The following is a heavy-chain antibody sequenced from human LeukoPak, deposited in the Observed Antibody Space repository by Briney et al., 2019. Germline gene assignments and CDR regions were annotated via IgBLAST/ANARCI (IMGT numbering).Heavy chain of an antibody. CDR2: ISASGGST. J-gene: IGHJ5*02. CDR3: AKDRACTRTSCFLDWFDP. CDR1: RFTFSSYA. V-gene: IGHV3-23*01. D-gene: IGHD2-2*01. Sequence: GGSLRLSCATSRFTFSSYAMSWVRQVPGKGLEWVSTISASGGSTYYADSVKGRFTISRDNSKNTLYLQMNSLRAEDTAVYYCAKDRACTRTSCFLDWFDPWGQGTLVTVSS.